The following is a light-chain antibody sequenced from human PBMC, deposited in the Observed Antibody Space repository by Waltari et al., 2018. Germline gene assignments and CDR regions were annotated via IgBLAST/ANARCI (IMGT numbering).Light chain of an antibody. Sequence: QSVLTQPPAVSGAPGQRVSIFCAGSSSNIGAAYHVNWYQQLPGTAPKLLIYGSINRPSGGPDRFSGSRSETSASLAITGLQAEDEADYYCQSYDISLSGWVFGGGTKLTVL. CDR3: QSYDISLSGWV. CDR2: GSI. V-gene: IGLV1-40*01. J-gene: IGLJ3*02. CDR1: SSNIGAAYH.